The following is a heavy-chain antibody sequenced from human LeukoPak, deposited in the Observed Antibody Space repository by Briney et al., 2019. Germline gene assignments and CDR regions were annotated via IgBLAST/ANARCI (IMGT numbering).Heavy chain of an antibody. J-gene: IGHJ5*01. Sequence: ASVKVSFKASGYTFTGHYMHWVRQAPGQGLEWMGWINPNSGDTNYAQKFQGRVTMTSDTSTSTAYMELSSLRSDDTAVYYCARDRVGCSSISCYLYSCFDSWGQGTLVTVSS. CDR1: GYTFTGHY. V-gene: IGHV1-2*02. CDR2: INPNSGDT. CDR3: ARDRVGCSSISCYLYSCFDS. D-gene: IGHD2-2*01.